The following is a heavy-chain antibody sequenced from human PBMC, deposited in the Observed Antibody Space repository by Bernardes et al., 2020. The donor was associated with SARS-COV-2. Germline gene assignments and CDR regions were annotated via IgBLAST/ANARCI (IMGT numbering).Heavy chain of an antibody. J-gene: IGHJ4*02. CDR2: IYYSGST. CDR3: ARDFPRESLSSYDY. CDR1: GGSISSGGYY. Sequence: SETLSLTCTVSGGSISSGGYYWSWLLQHPGKGLEWIGYIYYSGSTYYNPSLKSRVTISVDTSKNQFSLKLSSVTAAETAVYYCARDFPRESLSSYDYWGQGTLVTVSS. V-gene: IGHV4-31*03. D-gene: IGHD3-10*01.